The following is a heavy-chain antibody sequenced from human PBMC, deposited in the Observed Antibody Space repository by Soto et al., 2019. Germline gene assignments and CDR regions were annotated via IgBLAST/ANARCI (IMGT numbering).Heavy chain of an antibody. CDR3: ARLPVWSLGAGWGFDD. Sequence: ESLKISCKVSGYIFTSYWISWVRQMPGKGLEWMGRIDPTDSYTDYSPSFHGHVTISVDKSINTAYLQWSSLKASDSAMYYCARLPVWSLGAGWGFDDWGLGTLVTVSS. D-gene: IGHD3-16*01. J-gene: IGHJ4*02. CDR1: GYIFTSYW. CDR2: IDPTDSYT. V-gene: IGHV5-10-1*01.